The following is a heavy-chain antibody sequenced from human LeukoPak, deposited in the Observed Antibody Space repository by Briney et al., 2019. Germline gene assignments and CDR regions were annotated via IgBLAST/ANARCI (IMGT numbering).Heavy chain of an antibody. Sequence: PGGSLRLSCAASGFTFSSYAMSWVRQAPGKGLEWVSAISGSGGSTYYADSVKGRFTISRDNSKNPLYLQMNSLRAEHKAVYYCAKVGTKTSNRETYYYDSSGYYPTTTFDYWGQGTLVTVSS. CDR2: ISGSGGST. V-gene: IGHV3-23*01. CDR3: AKVGTKTSNRETYYYDSSGYYPTTTFDY. CDR1: GFTFSSYA. J-gene: IGHJ4*02. D-gene: IGHD3-22*01.